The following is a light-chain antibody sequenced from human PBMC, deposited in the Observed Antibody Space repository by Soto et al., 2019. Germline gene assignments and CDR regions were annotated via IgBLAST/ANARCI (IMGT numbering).Light chain of an antibody. CDR3: QQYHSWPAT. J-gene: IGKJ4*01. CDR1: QDIGNF. V-gene: IGKV1-16*02. CDR2: AAS. Sequence: DIPMTQSPSSLSASVGDTVTITCRASQDIGNFFAWFQQKPGKAPKSLISAASSLQSGVPSKFSVSGSGTDINLTINSLQPEDVATYYYQQYHSWPATFGGGTKVEI.